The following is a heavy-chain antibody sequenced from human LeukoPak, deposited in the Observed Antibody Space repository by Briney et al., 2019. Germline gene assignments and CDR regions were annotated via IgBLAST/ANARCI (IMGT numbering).Heavy chain of an antibody. CDR1: GFTFSSYS. V-gene: IGHV3-48*04. CDR3: ARDKAIVVAPAAGGGWFDP. D-gene: IGHD2-2*01. CDR2: ISSSSSTI. Sequence: GGSLRLSCAASGFTFSSYSMNWVRQAPGKGLEWVSYISSSSSTIYYADSVKGRFTISRDNAKNSLYLQMNSLRAEDTAVYYCARDKAIVVAPAAGGGWFDPWGQGTLVTVSS. J-gene: IGHJ5*02.